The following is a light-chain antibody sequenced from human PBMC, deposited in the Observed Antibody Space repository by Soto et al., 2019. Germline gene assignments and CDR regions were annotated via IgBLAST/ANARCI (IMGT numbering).Light chain of an antibody. CDR3: QQSYSTPRIT. CDR1: QGISSA. CDR2: DAS. V-gene: IGKV1-13*02. Sequence: AIQLTQSPSSLSASVGARVTITCRASQGISSAVAWYQQKPGKPPKLLMYDASSLESGVPSRFSGSGSGTEFTLTISSLQPDDFATYYCQQSYSTPRITVGQGTRLEIK. J-gene: IGKJ5*01.